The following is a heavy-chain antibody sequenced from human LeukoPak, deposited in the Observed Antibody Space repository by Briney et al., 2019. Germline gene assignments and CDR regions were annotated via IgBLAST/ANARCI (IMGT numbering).Heavy chain of an antibody. V-gene: IGHV3-33*01. J-gene: IGHJ5*02. D-gene: IGHD3-22*01. CDR1: GFTFSSYG. Sequence: PGRSLRLSCAASGFTFSSYGMHWVRQAPGKGLEWVAVIWYDGSNKYYADSVKGRFTISRDNSKNTLYLQMDSLRAEDTAVYYCAREGIGYYDSSGYYNWFDPWGQGTLVTVSS. CDR2: IWYDGSNK. CDR3: AREGIGYYDSSGYYNWFDP.